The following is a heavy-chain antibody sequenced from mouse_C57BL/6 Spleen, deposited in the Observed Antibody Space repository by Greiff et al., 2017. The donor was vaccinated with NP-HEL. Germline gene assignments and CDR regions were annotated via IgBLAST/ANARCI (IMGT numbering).Heavy chain of an antibody. CDR2: IDPSDSYT. CDR3: VRGGSYYAMDY. CDR1: GYTFTSYW. Sequence: VQLQQPGAELVKPGASVKLSCKASGYTFTSYWMQWVKQRPGQGLEWIGEIDPSDSYTNYNQKFKGKATLTVDTSSSTAYMQLSSLTSEDSAVYYCVRGGSYYAMDYWGQGTSVTVSS. J-gene: IGHJ4*01. V-gene: IGHV1-50*01.